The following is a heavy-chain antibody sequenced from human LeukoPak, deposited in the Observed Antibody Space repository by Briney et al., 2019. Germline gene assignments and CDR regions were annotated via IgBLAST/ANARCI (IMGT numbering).Heavy chain of an antibody. V-gene: IGHV3-33*01. CDR1: GFTFSSYG. J-gene: IGHJ4*02. D-gene: IGHD4-23*01. CDR3: ARKGGGRLMTTVAYFDY. Sequence: PGGSLRLSCAASGFTFSSYGMHWVRQAPGKGLEWVAVIWYDGSNKYYADSVKGRFTISRDNSKNTLYLQMNSLRAEDTAVYYCARKGGGRLMTTVAYFDYWGQGTLVTVSS. CDR2: IWYDGSNK.